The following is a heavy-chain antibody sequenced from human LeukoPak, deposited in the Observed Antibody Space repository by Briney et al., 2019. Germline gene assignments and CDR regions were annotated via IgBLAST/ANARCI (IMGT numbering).Heavy chain of an antibody. Sequence: AGGPLRLSCAASGFTFSSYGMSWVRQAPGKGLEWVSAISGSGGSTYYADSVKGRFTISRDNSKNTLYLQMNSLRAEDTAVYYCAKAYGGNAGHAFDIWGQGTMVTVSS. V-gene: IGHV3-23*01. D-gene: IGHD4-23*01. CDR3: AKAYGGNAGHAFDI. CDR1: GFTFSSYG. J-gene: IGHJ3*02. CDR2: ISGSGGST.